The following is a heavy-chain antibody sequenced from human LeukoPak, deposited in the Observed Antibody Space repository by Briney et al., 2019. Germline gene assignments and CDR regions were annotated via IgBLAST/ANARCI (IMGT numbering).Heavy chain of an antibody. J-gene: IGHJ4*02. CDR2: INHSGST. V-gene: IGHV4-34*01. CDR3: ARGPGDNWNDGANHHNFDY. CDR1: GGSFSGYY. D-gene: IGHD1-20*01. Sequence: PSETLSLTCAVYGGSFSGYYWSWIRQPPGKGLEWIGEINHSGSTNYNPSLKSRVTISVDTSKNQFSLKLSSVTAADTAVYYCARGPGDNWNDGANHHNFDYWGQGTLVTVSS.